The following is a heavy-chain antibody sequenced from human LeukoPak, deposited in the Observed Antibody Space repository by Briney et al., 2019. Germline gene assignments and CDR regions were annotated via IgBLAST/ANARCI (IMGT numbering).Heavy chain of an antibody. CDR1: GYSISSGYY. D-gene: IGHD3-10*01. CDR3: ARDRGFRRWFDP. CDR2: IYYSGNT. J-gene: IGHJ5*02. V-gene: IGHV4-38-2*02. Sequence: SETLSLTCTVSGYSISSGYYWGWIRQPPGKGLEWIGGIYYSGNTYYNPSLKSRVTISVDTSKNQFSLKLTSVTAADTAVYYCARDRGFRRWFDPWGQGTLVTVSS.